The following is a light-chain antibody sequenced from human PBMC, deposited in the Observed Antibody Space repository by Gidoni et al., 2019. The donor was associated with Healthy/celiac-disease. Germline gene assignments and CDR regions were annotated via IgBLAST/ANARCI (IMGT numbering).Light chain of an antibody. J-gene: IGKJ2*01. V-gene: IGKV3-15*01. CDR1: QSVSSN. CDR2: GAS. Sequence: EIVMTQSPATLSVSPGERATLSCRASQSVSSNLAWYQQKPGQAPRLLSYGASTRATGIPARFSGSGSGTEFTLTISSLQSEDFAVYYCQQYPFTFGQGTKLEIK. CDR3: QQYPFT.